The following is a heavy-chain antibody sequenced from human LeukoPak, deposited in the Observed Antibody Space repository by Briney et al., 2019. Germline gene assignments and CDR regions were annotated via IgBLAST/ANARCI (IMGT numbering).Heavy chain of an antibody. V-gene: IGHV1-18*04. CDR2: ISTYDDNI. CDR1: GYTFTGYY. Sequence: ASVKVSCKASGYTFTGYYMHWVRQAPGQGLEWLGWISTYDDNIKYAQSLQGRLTLTIDTSTSTAYMELSSLTSDDTAVYYCARETYSNILTGTDYWGPGTLVTVSS. D-gene: IGHD3-9*01. CDR3: ARETYSNILTGTDY. J-gene: IGHJ4*02.